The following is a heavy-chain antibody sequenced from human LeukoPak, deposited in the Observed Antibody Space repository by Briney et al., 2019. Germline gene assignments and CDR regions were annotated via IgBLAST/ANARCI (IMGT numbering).Heavy chain of an antibody. J-gene: IGHJ4*02. Sequence: PGGSLRLSCAASGFTFSDYWMSWVRQALGKGLEWLANIKQDGSENYYVDSVKGRFTISRDNAKNSLYLQMNYLRAEDTAVYYCARVGYSSSSMDYWGQGTLVTVSS. V-gene: IGHV3-7*01. D-gene: IGHD6-6*01. CDR1: GFTFSDYW. CDR2: IKQDGSEN. CDR3: ARVGYSSSSMDY.